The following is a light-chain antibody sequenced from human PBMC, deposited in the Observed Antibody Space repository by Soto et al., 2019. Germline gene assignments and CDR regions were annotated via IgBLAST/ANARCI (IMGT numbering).Light chain of an antibody. V-gene: IGKV3-20*01. CDR1: QSVSSSY. CDR3: QQYGSSPPWT. J-gene: IGKJ1*01. CDR2: GAS. Sequence: EIGLTQSPGTLSFSPGERATLSCRAGQSVSSSYLAWYQQKPGQAPRLLIYGASSRATGIPDRFSGSGSGTDFTLTISRLEPEDFAVYYCQQYGSSPPWTFGQGTKVDIK.